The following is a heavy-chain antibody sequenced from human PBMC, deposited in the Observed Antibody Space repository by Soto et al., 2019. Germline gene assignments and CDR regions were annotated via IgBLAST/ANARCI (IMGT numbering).Heavy chain of an antibody. Sequence: GGSLRLSCAASGFTFSSYSMNWVRQAPGKGLEWVSYISSSSSTIYYADSVKGRFTISRDNAKNSLYLQMNSLRAEDTAVYYCARVRGYSGYDLDYYYYYMDVWGKGTTVTVSS. J-gene: IGHJ6*03. CDR3: ARVRGYSGYDLDYYYYYMDV. V-gene: IGHV3-48*01. CDR1: GFTFSSYS. CDR2: ISSSSSTI. D-gene: IGHD5-12*01.